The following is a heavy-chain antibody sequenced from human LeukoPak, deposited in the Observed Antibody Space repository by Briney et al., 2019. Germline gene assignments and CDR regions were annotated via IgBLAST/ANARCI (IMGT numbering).Heavy chain of an antibody. D-gene: IGHD3-3*01. CDR1: GFTFSNYG. V-gene: IGHV3-30*02. Sequence: PGGSLRLSCAASGFTFSNYGTHWVRHTPGKGLEWVAFIRYHGNDPYYADSVKGRFTISRDNSKNTLYLQMNSLRAEDTAVYYCAKEGLRYDFWSGYFYYFDYWGQGTLVTVSS. CDR3: AKEGLRYDFWSGYFYYFDY. J-gene: IGHJ4*02. CDR2: IRYHGNDP.